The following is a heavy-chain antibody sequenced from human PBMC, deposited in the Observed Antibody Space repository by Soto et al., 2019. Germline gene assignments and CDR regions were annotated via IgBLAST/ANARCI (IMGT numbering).Heavy chain of an antibody. CDR1: GFTFDDYA. CDR3: AKAIEVYAIDDAFDI. J-gene: IGHJ3*02. V-gene: IGHV3-9*01. D-gene: IGHD2-8*01. CDR2: ISWNSGSI. Sequence: EVQLVESGGGLVQPGRSLRLSCAASGFTFDDYAMHWVRQAPGKGLEWVSGISWNSGSIGYADSVKGRFTISRDNAKNSLYLQMNSLRAEDTALYYCAKAIEVYAIDDAFDIWGQGTMVTVSS.